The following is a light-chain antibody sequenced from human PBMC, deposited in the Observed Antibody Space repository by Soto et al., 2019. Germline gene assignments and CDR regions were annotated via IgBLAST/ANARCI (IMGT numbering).Light chain of an antibody. CDR1: SSDVGGYNY. CDR2: DVS. Sequence: QSVLTQPASVSGSPGQSIAISCTGASSDVGGYNYVSWYQQHPGKAPRLMIYDVSNRPSGVSDRFSGSKSGNTASLTISGLQAEDEAEYYCSSYTSSSTYVFGTGTKVTV. J-gene: IGLJ1*01. CDR3: SSYTSSSTYV. V-gene: IGLV2-14*01.